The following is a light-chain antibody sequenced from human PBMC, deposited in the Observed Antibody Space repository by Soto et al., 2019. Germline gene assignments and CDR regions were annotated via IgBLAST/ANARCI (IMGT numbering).Light chain of an antibody. CDR3: QQFNSYPLFT. CDR2: DAS. V-gene: IGKV1-9*01. J-gene: IGKJ3*01. CDR1: QGISNY. Sequence: DIQLTQSPSFLSASVGDRVTITCRASQGISNYLAWYQQKPGRAPKLLISDASTLQSGVPSRFSGSGSGTEFTLTISSLQPEDYATYYCQQFNSYPLFTFGPGTSVDIK.